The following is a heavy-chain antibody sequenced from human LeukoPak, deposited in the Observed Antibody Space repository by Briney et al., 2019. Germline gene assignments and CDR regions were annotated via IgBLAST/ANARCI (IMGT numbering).Heavy chain of an antibody. CDR2: ISSSSSYI. D-gene: IGHD6-19*01. CDR1: GFTFSSYS. CDR3: AREAYSSGWYRLS. V-gene: IGHV3-21*01. Sequence: GGSLRLSCAASGFTFSSYSMNWVRQAPGKGLEWVSSISSSSSYIYYADSVKGRFTISRDNAKNSLYLQMNSLRAEDTAVYYCAREAYSSGWYRLSWGQGTLVTVSS. J-gene: IGHJ5*02.